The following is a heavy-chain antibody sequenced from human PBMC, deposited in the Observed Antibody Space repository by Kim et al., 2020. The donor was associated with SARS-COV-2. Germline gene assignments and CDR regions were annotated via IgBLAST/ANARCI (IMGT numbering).Heavy chain of an antibody. Sequence: SVKGRFTIARDNAKNSLYLQMNSLRAEDTALYYCAKDSAPAYIYYYYMDVWGKGTTVTVSS. J-gene: IGHJ6*03. CDR3: AKDSAPAYIYYYYMDV. V-gene: IGHV3-9*01. D-gene: IGHD2-2*01.